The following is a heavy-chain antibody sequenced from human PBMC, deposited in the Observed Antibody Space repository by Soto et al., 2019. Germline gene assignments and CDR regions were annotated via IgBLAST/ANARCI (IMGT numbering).Heavy chain of an antibody. V-gene: IGHV3-30*18. CDR2: IACDGSNK. D-gene: IGHD1-26*01. Sequence: LRLSCAASGFTFSSYGMHWVRQAPGKGLEWVAVIACDGSNKYYADSVKGRFTISRDNSKNTLYLQMNSLRAEDTAVYYCAKDVVVGATPGLGDYYYYYGMDVWGQGTTVTVSS. J-gene: IGHJ6*02. CDR1: GFTFSSYG. CDR3: AKDVVVGATPGLGDYYYYYGMDV.